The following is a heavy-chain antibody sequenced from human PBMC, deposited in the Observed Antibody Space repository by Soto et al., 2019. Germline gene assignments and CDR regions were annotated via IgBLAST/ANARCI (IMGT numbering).Heavy chain of an antibody. Sequence: EVQLVESGGGLVQPGGSLKLSCAASGFTFSSYWMTWVRQAPGKGLEWVANIKQDGSEKYYVGSVEGRFTISRDNAENSLYLQMDSLGVEDTAVYYCARIGAAAGSEYFQHWGQGTLVTVSS. CDR3: ARIGAAAGSEYFQH. V-gene: IGHV3-7*01. CDR2: IKQDGSEK. CDR1: GFTFSSYW. D-gene: IGHD6-13*01. J-gene: IGHJ1*01.